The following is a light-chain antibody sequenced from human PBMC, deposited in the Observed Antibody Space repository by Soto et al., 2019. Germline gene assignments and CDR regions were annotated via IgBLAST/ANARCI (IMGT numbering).Light chain of an antibody. J-gene: IGLJ2*01. CDR1: MRDVGAYNL. Sequence: QSALTQPASVSGSPGQSITISCAGTMRDVGAYNLVSWYQQHPGRAPQLIIYEVRNRPSGISFRFSGSKSGNTASLTISGLEAEDEADYYCSSYTTKSSLIFGGGTKLTVL. CDR2: EVR. V-gene: IGLV2-14*01. CDR3: SSYTTKSSLI.